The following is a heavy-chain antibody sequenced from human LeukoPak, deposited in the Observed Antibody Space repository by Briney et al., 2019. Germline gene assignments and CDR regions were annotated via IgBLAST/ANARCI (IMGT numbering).Heavy chain of an antibody. J-gene: IGHJ6*03. CDR1: GGSISSYY. CDR3: ARRPVDTAMVINYYYYMDV. V-gene: IGHV4-59*01. D-gene: IGHD5-18*01. Sequence: SETLSLTCTVSGGSISSYYWSWIRQPPGKGLEWIGYIYYSGSTNYNPSLKSRVTISVDTSKNQFPLNLSTVTAADTAVYYCARRPVDTAMVINYYYYMDVWGKGTTVTVSS. CDR2: IYYSGST.